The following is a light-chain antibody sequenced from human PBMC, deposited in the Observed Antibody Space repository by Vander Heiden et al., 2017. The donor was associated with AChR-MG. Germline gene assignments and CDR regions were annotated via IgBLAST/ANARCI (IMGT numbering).Light chain of an antibody. CDR1: QSLLHNIGYNF. J-gene: IGKJ2*01. V-gene: IGKV2-28*01. CDR2: LGS. Sequence: DIVMTQSPLSLPVTPGEPASISCRSSQSLLHNIGYNFLDWYLQKPGQSPQLLIYLGSNRASGVPDRFSGSGSGTNFTLKISSVEAEDVGVYYCMQALQTRYTFGQGTKLEIK. CDR3: MQALQTRYT.